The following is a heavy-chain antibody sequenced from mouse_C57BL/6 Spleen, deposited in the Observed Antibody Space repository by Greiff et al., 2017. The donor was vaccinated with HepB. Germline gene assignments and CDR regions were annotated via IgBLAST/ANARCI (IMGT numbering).Heavy chain of an antibody. CDR2: INPNNGGT. V-gene: IGHV1-22*01. J-gene: IGHJ4*01. D-gene: IGHD3-1*01. CDR3: AQGKGLYAMDY. CDR1: GYTFTDYN. Sequence: VQLKESGPELVKPGASVKMSCKASGYTFTDYNMHWVKQSHGKSLEWIGYINPNNGGTSYNQKFKGKATLTVNKSSSTAYMELRSLTSEDSAVYYCAQGKGLYAMDYWGQGTSVTVSS.